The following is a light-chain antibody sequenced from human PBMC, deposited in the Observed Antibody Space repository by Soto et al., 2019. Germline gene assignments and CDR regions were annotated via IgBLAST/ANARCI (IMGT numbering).Light chain of an antibody. V-gene: IGKV3-15*01. CDR1: QSVISN. CDR2: GAS. Sequence: IVMTQSPATLSVSPGQSATLSCRASQSVISNVAWYQQLPGETPKLRIYGASTGFTRIPVRFRGSGSGTEFTPTIISLQSEDCGVYPCHQYDDVSYYFGQGTKGDIK. CDR3: HQYDDVSYY. J-gene: IGKJ2*01.